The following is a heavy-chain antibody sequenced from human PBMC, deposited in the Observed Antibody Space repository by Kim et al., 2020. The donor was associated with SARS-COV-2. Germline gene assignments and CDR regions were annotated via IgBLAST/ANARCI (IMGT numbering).Heavy chain of an antibody. CDR3: ARVSLGELSFFYY. J-gene: IGHJ4*02. V-gene: IGHV4-39*07. CDR2: IYYSGST. CDR1: GGSISSSSYY. D-gene: IGHD3-16*02. Sequence: SETLSLTCTVSGGSISSSSYYWGWIRQPPGKGLEWIGSIYYSGSTYYNPSLKSRVTISVDTSKNQFSLKLSSVTAADTAVYYCARVSLGELSFFYYWGQG.